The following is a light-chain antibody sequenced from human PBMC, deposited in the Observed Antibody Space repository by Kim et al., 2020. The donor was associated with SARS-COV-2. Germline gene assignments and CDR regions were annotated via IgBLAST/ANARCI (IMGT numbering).Light chain of an antibody. CDR3: QKCDSAPWT. CDR1: EDSINY. CDR2: AAS. V-gene: IGKV1-27*01. Sequence: ASVGDRVTIYCRASEDSINYLAGYQLKPGKAPKLLIYAASALQPGVPSRFSGSGSGTDFTLTVTSLQPEDVATYYCQKCDSAPWTFGQGTKVDIK. J-gene: IGKJ1*01.